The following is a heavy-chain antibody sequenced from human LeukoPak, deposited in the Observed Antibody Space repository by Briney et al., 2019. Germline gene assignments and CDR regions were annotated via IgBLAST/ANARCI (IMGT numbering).Heavy chain of an antibody. V-gene: IGHV3-11*01. CDR2: ISSSRSTI. CDR3: ARSGDYYDTSGSLFDY. Sequence: GGSLRLSCAASGFTFSDYYMSWIRQAPGKGLEWLSYISSSRSTIYYADSVKGRFTISRDNAKNSLYLQMNSLRAEDTAVYYCARSGDYYDTSGSLFDYWGQGTLVTVSS. J-gene: IGHJ4*02. D-gene: IGHD3-22*01. CDR1: GFTFSDYY.